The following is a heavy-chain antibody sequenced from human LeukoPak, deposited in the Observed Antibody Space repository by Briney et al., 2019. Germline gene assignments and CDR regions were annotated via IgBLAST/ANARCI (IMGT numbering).Heavy chain of an antibody. Sequence: SETLSLTCSVSGGSMNNYYWSWIRQPPGKRLEWIGYIYYTGNTNYNPFFRSRGTLAIDTSRNQLSLKLRSVTAADTAIYYCTKSPPGGDKWLFVESWGQGTLVTVSS. J-gene: IGHJ5*02. CDR3: TKSPPGGDKWLFVES. CDR1: GGSMNNYY. CDR2: IYYTGNT. V-gene: IGHV4-59*01. D-gene: IGHD5-12*01.